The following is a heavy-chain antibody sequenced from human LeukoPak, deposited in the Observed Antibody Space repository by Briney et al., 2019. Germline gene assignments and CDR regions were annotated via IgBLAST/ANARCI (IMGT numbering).Heavy chain of an antibody. CDR2: ITSSGTNI. D-gene: IGHD3-10*01. CDR1: GFTFSDYY. CDR3: VRDSQTASYYQPPDY. V-gene: IGHV3-11*01. J-gene: IGHJ4*02. Sequence: GGSLRLSCAASGFTFSDYYMSWIRQAPGKGLEWVSYITSSGTNIYYADSVKGRFTISRDNAKNSLYLQMNSLRAEDTAMYYCVRDSQTASYYQPPDYWGQGTLVTVSA.